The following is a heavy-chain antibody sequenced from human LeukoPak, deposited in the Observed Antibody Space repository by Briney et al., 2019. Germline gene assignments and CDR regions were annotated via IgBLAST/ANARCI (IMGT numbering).Heavy chain of an antibody. D-gene: IGHD2/OR15-2a*01. Sequence: SETLSLTCAVYGGSFSGYYWSWIRQPPGKGLEWIGEINHSGSTNYNPSLKSRVTISVDTSKNQFSLKLSSVTAADTAVYYCARGRRLGRNIDFDYWGQGTLVTVSS. CDR2: INHSGST. V-gene: IGHV4-34*01. J-gene: IGHJ4*02. CDR3: ARGRRLGRNIDFDY. CDR1: GGSFSGYY.